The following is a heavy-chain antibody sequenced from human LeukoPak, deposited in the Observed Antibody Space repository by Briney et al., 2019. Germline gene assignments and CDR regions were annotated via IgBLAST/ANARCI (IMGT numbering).Heavy chain of an antibody. CDR2: INHSGST. V-gene: IGHV4-34*01. D-gene: IGHD3-22*01. CDR3: ARSPLYDSSGYSFDY. Sequence: PSETLSLTCAVYGGSFSGYYWSWIRQPPGKGLEWIREINHSGSTNYNPSLKSRVTISVDTSKNQFSLKLSSVTAADTAVYYCARSPLYDSSGYSFDYWGQGTLVTVSS. CDR1: GGSFSGYY. J-gene: IGHJ4*02.